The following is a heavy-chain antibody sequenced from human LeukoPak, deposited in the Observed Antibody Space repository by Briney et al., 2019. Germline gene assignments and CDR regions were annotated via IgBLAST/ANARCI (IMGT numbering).Heavy chain of an antibody. CDR3: VTDDSRYGGSPDY. Sequence: GGSLRLSCSVSGTRFSTYWMSWVRQAPGKGLEWVSNIKDDGSARYYVDSVKGRFTISRDNAKKSPYLPMNSLRVEDTAVYYCVTDDSRYGGSPDYWGQGTLLTV. J-gene: IGHJ4*02. D-gene: IGHD1-26*01. CDR1: GTRFSTYW. V-gene: IGHV3-7*01. CDR2: IKDDGSAR.